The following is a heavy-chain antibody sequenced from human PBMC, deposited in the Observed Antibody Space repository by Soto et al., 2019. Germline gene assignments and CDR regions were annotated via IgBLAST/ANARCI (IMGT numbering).Heavy chain of an antibody. D-gene: IGHD2-8*01. J-gene: IGHJ3*02. CDR1: GFTFSEYA. V-gene: IGHV3-23*01. CDR2: IGGAGRNI. CDR3: AKDCVSRNGVYDPFDI. Sequence: EVQLLESGGGLVQPGGSLRLSCAASGFTFSEYAMTWVRQAPGKGLEWVSVIGGAGRNIYYADPVEGRFTLSRDDSKNTLYLRMDSRRVEEKAVYYCAKDCVSRNGVYDPFDIWGKGTMVTVSS.